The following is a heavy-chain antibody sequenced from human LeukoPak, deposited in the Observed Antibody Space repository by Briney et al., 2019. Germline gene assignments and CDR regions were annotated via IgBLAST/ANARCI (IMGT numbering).Heavy chain of an antibody. V-gene: IGHV1-18*01. CDR3: ARGKIGYYDGSGRGWFDP. J-gene: IGHJ5*02. CDR2: ISAYNGNT. D-gene: IGHD3-22*01. CDR1: GYTFTSYG. Sequence: ASVKVSCKASGYTFTSYGTSWVRQAPGQGLEWMGWISAYNGNTNCAQKLQGRVTMTTDTSTSTAYMELRSLRSDDTAVYYCARGKIGYYDGSGRGWFDPWGQGTLVTVSS.